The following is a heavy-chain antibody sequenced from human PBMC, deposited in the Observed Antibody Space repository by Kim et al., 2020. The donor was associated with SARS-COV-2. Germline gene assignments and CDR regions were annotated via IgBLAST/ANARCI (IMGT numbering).Heavy chain of an antibody. D-gene: IGHD5-18*01. V-gene: IGHV1-24*01. Sequence: ASVKVSCKVSGYTLTELSMHWVRQAPGKGLEWMGGFDPEDGETIYAQKFQGRVTMTEDTSTDTAYMELSSLGSEDTAVYYCATAGQLWLRGWFDPWGQGTLVTVSS. CDR3: ATAGQLWLRGWFDP. J-gene: IGHJ5*02. CDR1: GYTLTELS. CDR2: FDPEDGET.